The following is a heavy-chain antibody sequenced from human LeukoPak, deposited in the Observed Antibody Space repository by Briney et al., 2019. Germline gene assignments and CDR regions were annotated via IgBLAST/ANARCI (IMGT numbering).Heavy chain of an antibody. CDR3: AKDRDSSGWYYFDY. V-gene: IGHV3-23*01. CDR1: GIIFSSYA. D-gene: IGHD6-19*01. J-gene: IGHJ4*02. Sequence: GGSLRLSCAAAGIIFSSYAMSWVRQAPGKGLEWVSTISGSGGATYYADSVKGRFTISRDNAKNSLYLQMNSLRAEDTALYYCAKDRDSSGWYYFDYWGQGTLVTVSS. CDR2: ISGSGGAT.